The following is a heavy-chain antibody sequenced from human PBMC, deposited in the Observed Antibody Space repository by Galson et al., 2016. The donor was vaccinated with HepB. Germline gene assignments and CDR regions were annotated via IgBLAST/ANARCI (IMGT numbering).Heavy chain of an antibody. Sequence: SETLSLTCAVSGGSTSSNNWWSWLRQSSDKGLEWIGELSQSGRTNYNPSLKSRVTMSVDKSKNQFSLNLTSVTAADTAVYFCAETAWCYAGGCSTFGVWGQGILVTISS. CDR2: LSQSGRT. V-gene: IGHV4-4*02. CDR3: AETAWCYAGGCSTFGV. D-gene: IGHD2-15*01. J-gene: IGHJ3*01. CDR1: GGSTSSNNW.